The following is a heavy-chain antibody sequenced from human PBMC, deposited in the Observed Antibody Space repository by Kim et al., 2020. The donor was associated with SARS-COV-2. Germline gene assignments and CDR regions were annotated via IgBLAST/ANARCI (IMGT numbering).Heavy chain of an antibody. D-gene: IGHD2-2*01. J-gene: IGHJ6*02. CDR3: AKDQEFWRVVPAAYYYYYYGMDV. V-gene: IGHV3-30*18. CDR2: ISYDGSNK. CDR1: GFTFSSYG. Sequence: GGSLRLSCAASGFTFSSYGMHWVRQAPGKGLEWVAVISYDGSNKYYADSVKGRFTISRDNSKNTLYLQMNGLRAEDTAVYYCAKDQEFWRVVPAAYYYYYYGMDVWGQGTTVTVSS.